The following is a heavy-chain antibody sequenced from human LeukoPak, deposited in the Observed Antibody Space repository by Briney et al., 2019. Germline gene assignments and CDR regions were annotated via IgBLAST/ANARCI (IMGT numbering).Heavy chain of an antibody. CDR1: GGTFISYA. Sequence: SVKVSCKASGGTFISYAISWVRQAPGQGLEWMGGIIPIFGTANYAQKFQGRVTITADESTSTAYMELSSLRSEDTAVYYCARDWGGYNGVYDAFDIWGQGTMVTVSS. J-gene: IGHJ3*02. V-gene: IGHV1-69*01. D-gene: IGHD5-24*01. CDR3: ARDWGGYNGVYDAFDI. CDR2: IIPIFGTA.